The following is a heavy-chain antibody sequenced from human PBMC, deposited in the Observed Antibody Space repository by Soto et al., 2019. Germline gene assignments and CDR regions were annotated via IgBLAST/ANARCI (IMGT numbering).Heavy chain of an antibody. Sequence: WGSLRLSCAASRFTFSSYAMHWVRQAPGKGLEYVSAISSNGGSTYYANSVKGRFTISRDNSKNTLYLQMGSLRAEDMAVYYCARGPDYYGLHWGQGTLVTVSS. D-gene: IGHD3-10*01. J-gene: IGHJ4*02. CDR3: ARGPDYYGLH. CDR1: RFTFSSYA. V-gene: IGHV3-64*01. CDR2: ISSNGGST.